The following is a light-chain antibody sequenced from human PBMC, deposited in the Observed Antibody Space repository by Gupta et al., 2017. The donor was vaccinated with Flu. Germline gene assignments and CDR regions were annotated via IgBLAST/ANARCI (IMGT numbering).Light chain of an antibody. V-gene: IGKV3-20*01. J-gene: IGKJ2*01. CDR2: GAS. CDR3: QQCADSRT. CDR1: QRISSTY. Sequence: ELVLTQSPGTLSLSPGERATLSCRASQRISSTYLAWYQQKPGQAPRLLIYGASGRATGIPDRFSGSGSGTDFTLTINRLEPEDFAVYYCQQCADSRTFGQGTKLEIK.